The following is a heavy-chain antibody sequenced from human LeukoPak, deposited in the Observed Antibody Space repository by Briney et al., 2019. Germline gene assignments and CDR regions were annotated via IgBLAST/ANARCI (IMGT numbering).Heavy chain of an antibody. CDR2: IHRSGSP. CDR3: AREILGGFNPGAY. CDR1: LDSTTSNF. D-gene: IGHD1-14*01. V-gene: IGHV4-4*02. Sequence: SETLSLTCTVSLDSTTSNFWSWVRQSLGKGLEWIGEIHRSGSPNYNPSLQSRVTISIDRSRNQIALELSSVTAADTAVYYCAREILGGFNPGAYWGQGTLVTVSS. J-gene: IGHJ4*02.